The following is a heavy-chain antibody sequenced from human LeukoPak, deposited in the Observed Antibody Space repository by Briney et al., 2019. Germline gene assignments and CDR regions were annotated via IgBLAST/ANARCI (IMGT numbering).Heavy chain of an antibody. CDR2: IYSGGST. CDR3: ARGRDGYSSSPIDX. D-gene: IGHD6-6*01. J-gene: IGHJ4*02. CDR1: GFTVSSNY. V-gene: IGHV3-53*01. Sequence: PGGSLRLSCAASGFTVSSNYMSWVRQAPGMGLEWVSVIYSGGSTYYADSVKGRFTISRDNSKNTLCLQMNSLRAEDTAVYYCARGRDGYSSSPIDXWGQGTLVTVS.